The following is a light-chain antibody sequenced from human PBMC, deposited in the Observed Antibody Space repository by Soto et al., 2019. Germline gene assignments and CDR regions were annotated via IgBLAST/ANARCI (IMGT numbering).Light chain of an antibody. V-gene: IGKV1-5*03. J-gene: IGKJ3*01. Sequence: DIQMTQSPSTLSASVGDRVNITCRASQSISSWLAWYQQKPGKAPKLLIYRASDLQSGVPSRFSGSGSGTEFTLTISNLQTDDIATYYCQQYSSYFFTFGPGTKVDV. CDR1: QSISSW. CDR3: QQYSSYFFT. CDR2: RAS.